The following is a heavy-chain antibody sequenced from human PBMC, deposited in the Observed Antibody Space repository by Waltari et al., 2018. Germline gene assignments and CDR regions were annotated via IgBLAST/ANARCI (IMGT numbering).Heavy chain of an antibody. Sequence: QLQLQESGPRLVRPSETLSLICRFSGVSITSNRHYLAWIRQSPGQFLEWIGTVSYSWTNEISPSLKSRVSVSRDTSKNKVSLILGSVTAADMAVYYCATYIGASVGTAAFDVWGQGTMVTVSS. CDR1: GVSITSNRHY. D-gene: IGHD5-12*01. J-gene: IGHJ3*01. V-gene: IGHV4-39*01. CDR3: ATYIGASVGTAAFDV. CDR2: VSYSWTN.